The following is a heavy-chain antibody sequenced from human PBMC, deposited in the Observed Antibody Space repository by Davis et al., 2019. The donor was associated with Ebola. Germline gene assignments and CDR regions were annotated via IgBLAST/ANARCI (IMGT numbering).Heavy chain of an antibody. Sequence: SETLSLTCAVSGGSISSSNWWSWVRQPPGKGLEWIGEIYHSGSTNYNPSLKSRVTISVDKSKNQFSLKLSSVTAADTAVYYCARDKMVQGVYYYYGMDVWGQGTTVTVSS. D-gene: IGHD3-10*01. V-gene: IGHV4-4*02. CDR3: ARDKMVQGVYYYYGMDV. CDR1: GGSISSSNW. J-gene: IGHJ6*02. CDR2: IYHSGST.